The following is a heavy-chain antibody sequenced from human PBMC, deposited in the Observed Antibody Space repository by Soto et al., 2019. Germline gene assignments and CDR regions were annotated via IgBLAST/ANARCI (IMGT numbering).Heavy chain of an antibody. CDR1: GGSISSYY. Sequence: SETLSLTCTVSGGSISSYYWSWIRQPPGKGLEWIGYIYYSGSTNYNPSLKSRVTISVDTSKNQFSLKLSSVTAADTAVYYCARGKLLSYYDSSGYSPFPFDYWGQGTLVTVSS. V-gene: IGHV4-59*01. J-gene: IGHJ4*02. CDR2: IYYSGST. D-gene: IGHD3-22*01. CDR3: ARGKLLSYYDSSGYSPFPFDY.